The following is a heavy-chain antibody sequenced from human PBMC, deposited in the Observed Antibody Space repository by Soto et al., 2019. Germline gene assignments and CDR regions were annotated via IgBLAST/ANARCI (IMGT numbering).Heavy chain of an antibody. Sequence: SETLSLTCIVSGASISSGDYYWSWVRRPPGKGLEWIGHISYSGTIDYSPSLKSRVTISLDTSKNQFSLNLNSVTAADTAVYYCVRALGSRFMEWPRFDPWGQGTLVTVSS. CDR2: ISYSGTI. D-gene: IGHD3-3*01. CDR3: VRALGSRFMEWPRFDP. CDR1: GASISSGDYY. V-gene: IGHV4-30-4*01. J-gene: IGHJ5*02.